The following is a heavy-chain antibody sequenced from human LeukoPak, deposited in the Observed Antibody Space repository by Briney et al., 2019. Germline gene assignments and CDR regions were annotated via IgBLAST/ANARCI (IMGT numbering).Heavy chain of an antibody. Sequence: GKSLRLSCVASGFTFSSYAMHWVRQAPGKGLEWVAVISYDGSNKYYADSVKGRFTISRDNSKNTLYLQMNSLRAEDTAVYYCAKLGLGYCSSTSCYAGDAFDIWGQGTMVTVSS. J-gene: IGHJ3*02. CDR1: GFTFSSYA. V-gene: IGHV3-30*18. CDR2: ISYDGSNK. CDR3: AKLGLGYCSSTSCYAGDAFDI. D-gene: IGHD2-2*01.